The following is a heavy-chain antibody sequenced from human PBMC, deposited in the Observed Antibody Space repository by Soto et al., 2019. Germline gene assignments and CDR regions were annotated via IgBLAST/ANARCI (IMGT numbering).Heavy chain of an antibody. Sequence: QVQLVQSGAEVKKAGASVKVSCKGSGYPFTRYDIHWVRQATGQGVEWMGWMNPNSGNTEYAQKFQGRVTMTSNTSITTAYMELSSLRSEDTAVYYCARGPARPTLNWFDPWGQGTLVTVSS. CDR2: MNPNSGNT. V-gene: IGHV1-8*01. CDR3: ARGPARPTLNWFDP. J-gene: IGHJ5*02. CDR1: GYPFTRYD. D-gene: IGHD6-6*01.